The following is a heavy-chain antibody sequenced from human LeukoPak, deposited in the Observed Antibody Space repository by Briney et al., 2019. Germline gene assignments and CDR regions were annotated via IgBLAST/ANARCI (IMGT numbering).Heavy chain of an antibody. Sequence: GESLKISCKGSGYSFTSYWIGWVRQMPGKGLEWMGIIYPGDSDTRYSPSFQGQVTISADKSISTAYLQWSSLKASDTAMYYCARTSVIVVATGYYGMDVWGQGTTVTVSS. J-gene: IGHJ6*02. CDR2: IYPGDSDT. V-gene: IGHV5-51*01. CDR1: GYSFTSYW. D-gene: IGHD3-22*01. CDR3: ARTSVIVVATGYYGMDV.